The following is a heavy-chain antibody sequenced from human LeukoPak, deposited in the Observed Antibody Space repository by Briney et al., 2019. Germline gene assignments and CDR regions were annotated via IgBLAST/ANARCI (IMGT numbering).Heavy chain of an antibody. Sequence: SETLSLTCTVSGGSISSGGYYWSWIRQPPGKGLEWIGYIYHDGSTNYNPSLKSRVTISMDKSKNQLSLKLNFVTAADTAVYYCARDRGGYTYSHDYWGQGTLVTVSS. J-gene: IGHJ4*02. CDR3: ARDRGGYTYSHDY. CDR1: GGSISSGGYY. V-gene: IGHV4-30-2*01. D-gene: IGHD5-18*01. CDR2: IYHDGST.